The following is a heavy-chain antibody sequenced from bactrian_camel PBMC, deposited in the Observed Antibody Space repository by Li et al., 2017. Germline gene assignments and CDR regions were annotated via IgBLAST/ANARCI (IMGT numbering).Heavy chain of an antibody. CDR2: IAGEGFT. D-gene: IGHD2*01. CDR3: AADLARYCGAFSGSFARAS. V-gene: IGHV3S53*01. CDR1: GYSAVTLC. J-gene: IGHJ4*01. Sequence: HVQLVESGGGSVQAGGSLRLSCAAASGYSAVTLCMGWFRQAPGKEREGVAVIAGEGFTTYADSVKGRFTISKDNAKNTLYLQMNSLKPEDTAMYYCAADLARYCGAFSGSFARASWGQGTQVTVSS.